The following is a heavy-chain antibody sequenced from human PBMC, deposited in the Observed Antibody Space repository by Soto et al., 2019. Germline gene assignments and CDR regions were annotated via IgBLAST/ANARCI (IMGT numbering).Heavy chain of an antibody. Sequence: QVQLVQSGAEVRKPGASVKVSCKASGYTFTTYGISWVRQAPRQGLEWMGWISGYNGHTKYAQKFQGRVTMTTDTSTSTVYMDLGSLRSDDTAVYYCAREGEMPYYYYGLDVWGQGTTVTVSS. V-gene: IGHV1-18*01. D-gene: IGHD3-16*01. CDR3: AREGEMPYYYYGLDV. CDR2: ISGYNGHT. J-gene: IGHJ6*02. CDR1: GYTFTTYG.